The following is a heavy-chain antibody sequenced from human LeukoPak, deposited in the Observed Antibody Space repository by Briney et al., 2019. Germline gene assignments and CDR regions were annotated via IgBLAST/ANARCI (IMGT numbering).Heavy chain of an antibody. CDR3: AKISSSAEPNFDH. V-gene: IGHV3-30*02. J-gene: IGHJ4*02. D-gene: IGHD1-14*01. CDR2: IWPDGSKK. CDR1: GFTFSTYA. Sequence: PGGSLRLSCAGSGFTFSTYAMHWVRQAPGKGLEWVAFIWPDGSKKYYADSVKGRFAISRENSNNTLYLQMNSLRPEDTGLYCWAKISSSAEPNFDHWGQGTRLTVSS.